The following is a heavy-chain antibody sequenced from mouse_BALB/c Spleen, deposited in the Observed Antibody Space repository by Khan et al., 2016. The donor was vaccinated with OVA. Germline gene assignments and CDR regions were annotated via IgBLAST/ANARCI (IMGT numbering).Heavy chain of an antibody. D-gene: IGHD2-1*01. Sequence: EVQRVESGGGLVKPGGSLKLSCAASGFTFSTYAMSWVRQTPEKRLEWVTTISSDGDYTYFPDNVTGRFTISRDNAKNTRCLQMTSLRSEDTAMYYCARSPYGNFAYWGQGTLVTVSA. CDR3: ARSPYGNFAY. CDR2: ISSDGDYT. J-gene: IGHJ3*01. CDR1: GFTFSTYA. V-gene: IGHV5-9-3*01.